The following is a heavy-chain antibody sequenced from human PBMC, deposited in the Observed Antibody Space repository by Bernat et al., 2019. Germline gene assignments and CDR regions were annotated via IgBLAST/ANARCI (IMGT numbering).Heavy chain of an antibody. J-gene: IGHJ3*02. Sequence: EVQLVESGGGLIQPGGSLRLSCAASGFTVSSNSMSWVRQAPGKGLEWVSVIYSGGSTYYADSVKGRFTISRDNSKNTLYLQMNSLRAEDTAVYYCARDSHRGLGAFDIWGQGTMVTVSS. D-gene: IGHD3-16*01. CDR1: GFTVSSNS. CDR2: IYSGGST. CDR3: ARDSHRGLGAFDI. V-gene: IGHV3-53*01.